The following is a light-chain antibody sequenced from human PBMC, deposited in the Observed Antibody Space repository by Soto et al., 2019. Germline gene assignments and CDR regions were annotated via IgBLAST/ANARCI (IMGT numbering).Light chain of an antibody. V-gene: IGLV2-14*01. CDR3: SSYAGSSTFVV. J-gene: IGLJ2*01. Sequence: QSVLTQPASVSGSPGQSITISCTGTSSDIGDYDYVSWYQHLPGKAPKLLIFDVTHRPSGVSDRFSGSKSGNTASLTISGVRPEDEADYYCSSYAGSSTFVVFGGGTKLTVL. CDR2: DVT. CDR1: SSDIGDYDY.